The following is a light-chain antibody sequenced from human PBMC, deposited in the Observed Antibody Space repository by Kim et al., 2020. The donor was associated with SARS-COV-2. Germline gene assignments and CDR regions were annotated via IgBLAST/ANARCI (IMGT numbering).Light chain of an antibody. CDR3: QQYAGSPPLT. Sequence: PGGRAPPPIRARPGSKHTLCTWVQPEPGQAPRLLIYGASTRSTGIPDRFSGSGSGTDFTLTISRLEPEDFAVYYCQQYAGSPPLTFGGGTKVDIK. V-gene: IGKV3-20*01. CDR2: GAS. CDR1: PGSKHTL. J-gene: IGKJ4*01.